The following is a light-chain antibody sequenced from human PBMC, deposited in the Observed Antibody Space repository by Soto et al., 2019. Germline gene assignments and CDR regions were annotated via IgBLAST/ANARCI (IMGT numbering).Light chain of an antibody. CDR2: AAS. J-gene: IGKJ1*01. Sequence: DIQMTQSPSSLSASVGDRVTITCRASQSISSYLNWYQQKPGKAPKLLIYAASSLQSGFPSRFSGSGSGTDFTLTISSLQPEDFATDYYQQSYSTPRTFGQGTKVEIK. CDR3: QQSYSTPRT. CDR1: QSISSY. V-gene: IGKV1-39*01.